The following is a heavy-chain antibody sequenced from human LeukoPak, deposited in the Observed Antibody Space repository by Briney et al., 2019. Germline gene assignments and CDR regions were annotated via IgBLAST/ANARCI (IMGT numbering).Heavy chain of an antibody. V-gene: IGHV3-33*01. J-gene: IGHJ3*02. CDR2: IWPDGSNK. CDR3: ARALSTIFGVAHDAFDI. D-gene: IGHD3-3*01. Sequence: GGSLRLSCAASGFTFSTYGIHWVRQAPGKGLEWVAVIWPDGSNKYYADSVKGRFTISRDNSKNTLCLQMNSLRAEDTAVYYCARALSTIFGVAHDAFDIWGQGTMVTVSS. CDR1: GFTFSTYG.